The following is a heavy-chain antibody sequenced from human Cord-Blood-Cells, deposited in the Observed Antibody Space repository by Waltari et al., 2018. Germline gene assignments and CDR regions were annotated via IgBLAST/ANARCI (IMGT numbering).Heavy chain of an antibody. CDR3: AREGGFSYFDY. V-gene: IGHV3-48*02. CDR1: RFTSCRHN. Sequence: EVQLVESGGGLVQPGGYPRLSCAALRFTSCRHNMQRARQARGQGLGLVSYISNSSSTIYYADSVKGRFTISRDNAKNSLYLQMNSLRDEDTAVYYCAREGGFSYFDYWGQGTLVTVSS. CDR2: ISNSSSTI. D-gene: IGHD3-16*01. J-gene: IGHJ4*02.